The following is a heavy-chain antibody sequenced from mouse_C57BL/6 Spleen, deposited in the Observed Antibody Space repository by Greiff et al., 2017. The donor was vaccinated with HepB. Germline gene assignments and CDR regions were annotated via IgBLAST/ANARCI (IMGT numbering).Heavy chain of an antibody. CDR3: ARNIYYDYAGAMDY. Sequence: DVQLVESGGGLVKPGGSLKLSCAASGFTFSDYGMHWVRQAPEKGLEWVAYISSGSSTIYYADTVKGRFTISRDNAKNTLFLQMTSLRSEDTAMYYCARNIYYDYAGAMDYCCQGTSVTVSS. CDR2: ISSGSSTI. D-gene: IGHD2-4*01. J-gene: IGHJ4*01. CDR1: GFTFSDYG. V-gene: IGHV5-17*01.